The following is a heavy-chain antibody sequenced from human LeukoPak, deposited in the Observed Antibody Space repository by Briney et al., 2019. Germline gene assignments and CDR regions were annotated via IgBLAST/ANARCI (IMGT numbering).Heavy chain of an antibody. Sequence: ASVKVSCKASGYTFTSYGISWVRQAPGQGLEWMGWISAYNGNTNYAQKLQGRVTMTTDTSTNTAYMELRSLRSDDTAVYYCARDWFGETTFDYWGQGTLVTVSS. CDR2: ISAYNGNT. CDR3: ARDWFGETTFDY. CDR1: GYTFTSYG. V-gene: IGHV1-18*01. J-gene: IGHJ4*02. D-gene: IGHD3-10*01.